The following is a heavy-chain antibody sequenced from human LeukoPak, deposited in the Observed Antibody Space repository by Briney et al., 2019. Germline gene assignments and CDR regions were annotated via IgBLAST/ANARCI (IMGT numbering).Heavy chain of an antibody. D-gene: IGHD3-22*01. J-gene: IGHJ6*03. CDR1: GGSISSYY. Sequence: SETLSLTCSVSGGSISSYYWSWIRQPPGKGLEWIGNIYYSGSTNYNPSLKSRVTISVYTSKNQFSLKLSSVTAADTAVYYCTRGSIAYYYMDVWGKGTTVTISS. V-gene: IGHV4-59*01. CDR3: TRGSIAYYYMDV. CDR2: IYYSGST.